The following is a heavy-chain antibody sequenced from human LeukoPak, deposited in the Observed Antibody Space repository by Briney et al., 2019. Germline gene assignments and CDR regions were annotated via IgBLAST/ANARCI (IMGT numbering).Heavy chain of an antibody. CDR2: VDPEDGET. CDR1: GYTFTDYC. J-gene: IGHJ3*02. CDR3: ATDPGYSYGNDAFDI. Sequence: GASVKVSCKASGYTFTDYCMHWVQQAPGKGLEWMGRVDPEDGETIYAQKFQGRVTMTEDTSTDTAYMELSSLRSEDTAVYYCATDPGYSYGNDAFDIWGQGTMVTVSS. V-gene: IGHV1-24*01. D-gene: IGHD5-18*01.